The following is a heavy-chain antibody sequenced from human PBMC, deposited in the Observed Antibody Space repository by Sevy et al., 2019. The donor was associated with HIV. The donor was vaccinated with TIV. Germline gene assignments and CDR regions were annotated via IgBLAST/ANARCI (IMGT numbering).Heavy chain of an antibody. CDR3: ADSLYYDILTGYSIEGWFDP. CDR2: IYWDDDK. Sequence: SGPTLVKPTQTLTLTCTFSGFSLSTSGVGVGWIRQPPGKALEWLALIYWDDDKRYSPSLKSRLTITKDTSKNQVVLTMTNMDPVDTATYYCADSLYYDILTGYSIEGWFDPWGQGTLVTVSS. J-gene: IGHJ5*02. D-gene: IGHD3-9*01. V-gene: IGHV2-5*02. CDR1: GFSLSTSGVG.